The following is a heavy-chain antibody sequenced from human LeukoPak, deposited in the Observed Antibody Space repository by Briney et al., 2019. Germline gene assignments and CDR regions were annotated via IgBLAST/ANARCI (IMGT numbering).Heavy chain of an antibody. CDR3: ARGGYCSSTSCLHDY. Sequence: ASVKVSCKASGYTFTSYAMNWVRQAPGQGLKWMGWINTNTGNPTYAQGFTGRFVFSLDTSVSTAYLQISSLKAEDTAVYYCARGGYCSSTSCLHDYWGQGTLVTVSS. V-gene: IGHV7-4-1*02. CDR2: INTNTGNP. D-gene: IGHD2-2*01. CDR1: GYTFTSYA. J-gene: IGHJ4*02.